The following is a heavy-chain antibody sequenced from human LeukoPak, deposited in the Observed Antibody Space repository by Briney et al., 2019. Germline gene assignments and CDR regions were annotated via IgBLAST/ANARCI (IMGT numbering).Heavy chain of an antibody. CDR1: GFTFNNYA. Sequence: GGSLRLSCAASGFTFNNYAMHWVRQAPGEGLEWVALISSDESNKYYADSVKGRFTISRDNAKNSLYLQMNSLRVEDTAVYYCAAGLVTPYWGQGTLVTVSS. V-gene: IGHV3-30*03. CDR3: AAGLVTPY. D-gene: IGHD3/OR15-3a*01. J-gene: IGHJ4*02. CDR2: ISSDESNK.